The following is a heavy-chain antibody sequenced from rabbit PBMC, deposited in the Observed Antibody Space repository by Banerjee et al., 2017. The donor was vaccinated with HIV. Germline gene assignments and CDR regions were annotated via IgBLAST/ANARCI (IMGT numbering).Heavy chain of an antibody. CDR2: ILVGSSGST. J-gene: IGHJ4*01. Sequence: QEQLEESGGGLVKPEGSLTLTCKASGFDLSSYHYICWVRQAPGKGLEWSACILVGSSGSTWYANWAKGRFTISRASPTTVDLIMTSLTAADTATYFCARGGTGGGDGFNLWGPGTLVTVS. CDR1: GFDLSSYHY. D-gene: IGHD7-1*01. V-gene: IGHV1S45*01. CDR3: ARGGTGGGDGFNL.